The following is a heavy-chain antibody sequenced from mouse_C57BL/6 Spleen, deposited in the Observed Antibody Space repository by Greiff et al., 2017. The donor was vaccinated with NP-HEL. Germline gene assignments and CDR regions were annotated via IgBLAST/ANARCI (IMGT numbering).Heavy chain of an antibody. J-gene: IGHJ2*01. D-gene: IGHD1-1*01. V-gene: IGHV1-26*01. CDR1: GYTFTDYY. CDR3: ARSFITTVVDYFDY. CDR2: INPNNGGT. Sequence: VQLQQSGPELVKPGASVKISCKASGYTFTDYYMNWVKQSHGKSLEWIGDINPNNGGTSYNQKFKGKATFTVDKSSSTAYMELRSLTSEDSAVYYCARSFITTVVDYFDYWGQGTTLTVSS.